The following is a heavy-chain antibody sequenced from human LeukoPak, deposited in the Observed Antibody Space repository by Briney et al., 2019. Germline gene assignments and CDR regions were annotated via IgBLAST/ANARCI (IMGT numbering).Heavy chain of an antibody. CDR1: GFTFNNYN. V-gene: IGHV3-21*01. CDR3: ASRDYSGSGTYRAGLEY. Sequence: GGSLRLSCAASGFTFNNYNMNWVRQAPGKGLEWVSSISRGSSSIYYADSVEGRFTISRDNAKNSLFLQMNSLRAEDTAVYYCASRDYSGSGTYRAGLEYWGQGTLVAVSS. CDR2: ISRGSSSI. J-gene: IGHJ4*02. D-gene: IGHD3-10*01.